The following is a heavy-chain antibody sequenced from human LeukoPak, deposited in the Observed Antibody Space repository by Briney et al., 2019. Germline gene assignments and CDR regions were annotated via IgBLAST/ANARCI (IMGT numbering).Heavy chain of an antibody. J-gene: IGHJ4*02. D-gene: IGHD5-18*01. V-gene: IGHV3-21*01. CDR2: ISSSSSYI. Sequence: SYXMXWVRQAPGKGLEWVSSISSSSSYIYYADSVKGRFTISRDNAKNSLYLQMNSLRAEDTAVYYCAKDSGYSYGLDYWGQGTLVTVSS. CDR3: AKDSGYSYGLDY. CDR1: SYX.